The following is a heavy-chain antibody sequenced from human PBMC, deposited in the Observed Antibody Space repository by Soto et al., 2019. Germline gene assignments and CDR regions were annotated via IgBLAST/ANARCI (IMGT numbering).Heavy chain of an antibody. CDR2: IIPIFGTA. J-gene: IGHJ4*02. CDR3: ARAPLGYCSSTSCYWEYYFDY. Sequence: QVQLVQSGAEVKKPGSSVKVSCKASGGTFSSYAISWVRQAPGQGLEWVGGIIPIFGTANYAQKFQGRVTITADESTSTAYMEPSSLRSEDTAVYYCARAPLGYCSSTSCYWEYYFDYWGQGTLVTVSS. D-gene: IGHD2-2*01. V-gene: IGHV1-69*01. CDR1: GGTFSSYA.